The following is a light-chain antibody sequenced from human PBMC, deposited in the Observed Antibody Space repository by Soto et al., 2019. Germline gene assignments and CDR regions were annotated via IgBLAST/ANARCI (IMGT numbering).Light chain of an antibody. J-gene: IGLJ3*02. Sequence: QSALTQPRSVSGSPGQSVTISCTGTSSDVGDYDYVSWFQQHPGKAPKFMIYDITKRPSGVPDRFSGSKSGNTASLTISGLQAEDEADYYCCSYAGSYTWVFGGGTMLTVL. CDR3: CSYAGSYTWV. CDR1: SSDVGDYDY. V-gene: IGLV2-11*01. CDR2: DIT.